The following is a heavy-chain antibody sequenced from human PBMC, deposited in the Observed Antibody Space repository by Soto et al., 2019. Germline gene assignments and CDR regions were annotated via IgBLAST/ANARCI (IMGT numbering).Heavy chain of an antibody. CDR2: IIPIFGTA. V-gene: IGHV1-69*13. CDR1: GGTFSIYA. J-gene: IGHJ6*02. CDR3: ARGVDIVATIQTYYYYYGMDV. Sequence: ASVKVSCKASGGTFSIYAISWVRQAPGQGHEWMGGIIPIFGTANYAQKFQGRVTITADESTSTAYMELSSLRSEDTAVYYCARGVDIVATIQTYYYYYGMDVWGQGTTVTSP. D-gene: IGHD5-12*01.